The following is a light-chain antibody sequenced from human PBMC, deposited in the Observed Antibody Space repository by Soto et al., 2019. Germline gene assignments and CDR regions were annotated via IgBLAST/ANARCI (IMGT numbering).Light chain of an antibody. CDR3: ASYTDSSTWV. V-gene: IGLV2-14*01. CDR1: SSYIDNYDY. Sequence: QSALTQVAAVSGSPGQSITISCTATSSYIDNYDYISWFQHRPGTAPQLLIYEVTHRPSGISHRFSGSKSGNTASLTISGLLPEDEAEYYCASYTDSSTWVFGGGTKVTVL. CDR2: EVT. J-gene: IGLJ3*02.